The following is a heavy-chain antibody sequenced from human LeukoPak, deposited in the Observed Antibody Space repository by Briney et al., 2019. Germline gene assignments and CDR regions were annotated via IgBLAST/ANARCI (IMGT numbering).Heavy chain of an antibody. Sequence: GGSLRLSCAASGFTFSSYAMSWVRQAPGKGLEWVSAISGSGGSTYYADSVKGRFTISRDNSKNTLYLQMNSLRPEDTAVYFCPRARQGIAVARPDYWGQGTLVTVSS. D-gene: IGHD6-19*01. V-gene: IGHV3-23*01. J-gene: IGHJ4*02. CDR2: ISGSGGST. CDR3: PRARQGIAVARPDY. CDR1: GFTFSSYA.